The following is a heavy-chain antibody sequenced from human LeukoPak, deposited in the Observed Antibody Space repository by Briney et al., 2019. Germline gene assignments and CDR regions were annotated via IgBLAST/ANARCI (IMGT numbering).Heavy chain of an antibody. D-gene: IGHD3/OR15-3a*01. CDR1: GFTFANAW. Sequence: GGSLRLTCAASGFTFANAWMSWVRQAPGKGLEWVGRIRSKTDGGTTDHAAPVKGRFIISRDDSRNTIYLQMNSLRTEDTAVYYCSTWTDLYDYWGQGTLVTVSS. CDR3: STWTDLYDY. CDR2: IRSKTDGGTT. J-gene: IGHJ4*02. V-gene: IGHV3-15*01.